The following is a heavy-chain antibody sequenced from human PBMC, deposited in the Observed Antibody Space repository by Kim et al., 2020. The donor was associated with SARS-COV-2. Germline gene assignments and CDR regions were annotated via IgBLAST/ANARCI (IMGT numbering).Heavy chain of an antibody. D-gene: IGHD3-10*01. Sequence: YYNPAHVIRVTISEDRSRNHFSLKVTSVTAADTAVYYCVRGDYYGSDAFDIWGQGTMVTVSS. CDR3: VRGDYYGSDAFDI. J-gene: IGHJ3*02. V-gene: IGHV4-30-2*01.